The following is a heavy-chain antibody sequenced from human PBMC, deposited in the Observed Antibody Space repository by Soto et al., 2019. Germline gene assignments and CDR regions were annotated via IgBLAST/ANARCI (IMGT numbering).Heavy chain of an antibody. D-gene: IGHD2-2*01. V-gene: IGHV3-11*06. CDR3: ARDGGELIPDAIGGGYGMDV. J-gene: IGHJ6*02. CDR2: ISSTSIYT. CDR1: GFTFSDYY. Sequence: PGGSLRLSCAASGFTFSDYYMSWIRQAPGKGLEWVSYISSTSIYTNYADSVKGRFTISRDNAKNSLYLQMDSLTAEDAGVYYCARDGGELIPDAIGGGYGMDVWGQGTMVTVSS.